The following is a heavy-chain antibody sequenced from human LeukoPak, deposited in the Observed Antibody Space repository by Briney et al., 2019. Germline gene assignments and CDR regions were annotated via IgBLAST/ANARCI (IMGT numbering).Heavy chain of an antibody. D-gene: IGHD3-3*02. CDR1: GGTCSSYA. V-gene: IGHV1-69*13. CDR2: IIPIFGTA. CDR3: ARHLWGRGMAV. J-gene: IGHJ6*02. Sequence: ASVKVFCKASGGTCSSYAISWVRQAPGQGLEWMGGIIPIFGTANYAQKFQGRVTITADESTSTAYMELSSLRSEDTAVYYCARHLWGRGMAVWGQGTTVTVSS.